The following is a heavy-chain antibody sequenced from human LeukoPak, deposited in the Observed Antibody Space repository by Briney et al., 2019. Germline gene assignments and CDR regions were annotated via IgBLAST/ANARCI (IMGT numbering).Heavy chain of an antibody. V-gene: IGHV3-7*01. Sequence: GGSLRLSCAASGFTFSSYWMHWVRQAPGKGVEWVANIKKDGSEKNYVDSVKGRFTISRDNARNSLYLQMNSLRAEDTAVYYCARGGILTGPPFDYWGQGTLVTVSS. CDR2: IKKDGSEK. CDR3: ARGGILTGPPFDY. CDR1: GFTFSSYW. D-gene: IGHD3-9*01. J-gene: IGHJ4*02.